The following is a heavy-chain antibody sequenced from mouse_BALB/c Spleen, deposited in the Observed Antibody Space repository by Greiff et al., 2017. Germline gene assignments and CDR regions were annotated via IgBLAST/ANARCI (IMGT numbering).Heavy chain of an antibody. CDR3: ARESDYVYAMDY. Sequence: EVKLMESGGGLVQPGGSRKLSCAASGFTFSSFGMHWVRQAPEKGLEWVAYISSGSSTIYYADTVKGRFTISRDNPKNTLFLQMTSLRSEDTAMYYCARESDYVYAMDYWGQGTSVTVSS. J-gene: IGHJ4*01. CDR1: GFTFSSFG. V-gene: IGHV5-17*02. D-gene: IGHD2-4*01. CDR2: ISSGSSTI.